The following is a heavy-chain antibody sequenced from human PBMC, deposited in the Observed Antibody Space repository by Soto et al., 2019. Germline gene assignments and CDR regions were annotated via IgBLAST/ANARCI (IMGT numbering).Heavy chain of an antibody. CDR3: ARTMVRGVMTLQHYYYMDV. CDR2: ISSSGSTI. D-gene: IGHD3-10*01. J-gene: IGHJ6*03. Sequence: QVQLVESGGGLVKPGGSLRLSCAVSGFTFSDYYMSWIRQAPGKGLEWVSYISSSGSTIYYADSVKGRFTISRDNAKNSLYLQMNSLRAEDTAVYYCARTMVRGVMTLQHYYYMDVWGKGTTVTVSS. V-gene: IGHV3-11*01. CDR1: GFTFSDYY.